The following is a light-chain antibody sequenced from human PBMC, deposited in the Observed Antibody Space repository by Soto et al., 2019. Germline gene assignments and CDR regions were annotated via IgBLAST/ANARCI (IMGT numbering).Light chain of an antibody. J-gene: IGKJ1*01. CDR3: LQDYNYPRT. V-gene: IGKV1-6*01. CDR1: QGIRHY. CDR2: AAS. Sequence: IQMTQSPSSLSASVGDRVTITCRASQGIRHYLAWYQQKPGKVPKLLIYAASSLQSGVPSRFSGGDSGTDFTPTTSSRQPEDFATYYCLQDYNYPRTFGQGTKVEIK.